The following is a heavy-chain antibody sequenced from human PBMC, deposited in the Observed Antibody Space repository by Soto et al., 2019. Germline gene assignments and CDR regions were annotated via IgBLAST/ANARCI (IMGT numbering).Heavy chain of an antibody. CDR1: GFTFSIYG. J-gene: IGHJ4*02. V-gene: IGHV3-33*01. Sequence: QVQLVESGGGVVQPGRSLRLSCAASGFTFSIYGMHWVRQAPGKGLEWVAVIWYDGSNKYYADSVKGRFTISRDNSKNTLYLQMNSLRAEDTAVYYCARGGSGSYPRHYFDCWGQGTLVTVSS. CDR2: IWYDGSNK. D-gene: IGHD3-10*01. CDR3: ARGGSGSYPRHYFDC.